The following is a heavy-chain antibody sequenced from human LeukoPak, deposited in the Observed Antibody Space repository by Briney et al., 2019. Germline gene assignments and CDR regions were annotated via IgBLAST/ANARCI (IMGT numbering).Heavy chain of an antibody. V-gene: IGHV3-43D*03. CDR1: GFTFDDYA. CDR3: ARSTYYYDSRGFGALDY. Sequence: GGSLRLSCAASGFTFDDYALNWVRQAPGKGLEWVSIITWDGRNTYYADSVKGRFTISRDNSKNSLYLQMNSLRAEDTALYYCARSTYYYDSRGFGALDYWGQGTLVTVSS. CDR2: ITWDGRNT. D-gene: IGHD3-22*01. J-gene: IGHJ4*02.